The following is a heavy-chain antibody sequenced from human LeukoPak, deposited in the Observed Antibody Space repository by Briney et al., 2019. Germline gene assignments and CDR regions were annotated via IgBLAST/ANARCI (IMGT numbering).Heavy chain of an antibody. J-gene: IGHJ6*02. V-gene: IGHV4-61*08. CDR2: IYYSGST. CDR3: ARARDLYYGSGGSYYYYGMDV. Sequence: PSQTLSLTCAVSGGSSRSGDYFWSWIRQPPGKGLEWIGYIYYSGSTNYNPSLKSRVTISVDTSKNQFSLKLSSVTAADTAVYYCARARDLYYGSGGSYYYYGMDVWGQGTTVTVSS. CDR1: GGSSRSGDYF. D-gene: IGHD3-10*01.